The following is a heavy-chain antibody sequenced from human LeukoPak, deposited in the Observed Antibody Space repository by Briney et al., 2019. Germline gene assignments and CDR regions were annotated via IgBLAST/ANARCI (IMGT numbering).Heavy chain of an antibody. CDR3: ARGRSTSVSYYYGMDV. D-gene: IGHD2-2*01. J-gene: IGHJ6*02. Sequence: GGSLRLSCAASGFTVSSNYMSWVRQAPGKGLEWVSVIYSGGSTYYADSVKGRFTISRDNSKNTLYLQMNSLRAEDTAVYYCARGRSTSVSYYYGMDVWGQGSTVTVSS. CDR2: IYSGGST. CDR1: GFTVSSNY. V-gene: IGHV3-53*01.